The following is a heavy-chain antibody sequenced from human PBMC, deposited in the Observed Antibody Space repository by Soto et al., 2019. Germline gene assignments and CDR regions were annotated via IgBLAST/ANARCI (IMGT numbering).Heavy chain of an antibody. D-gene: IGHD3-22*01. J-gene: IGHJ4*02. CDR3: ARVSTDYSPYFDY. V-gene: IGHV4-30-2*01. CDR1: GGSITSVGYS. CDR2: IYQSGSA. Sequence: QLQLQESGSGLVKPSQTLSLTCAVSGGSITSVGYSWSWIRQAPGKGLEWLGYIYQSGSAYYNPSLKSRVSISIDKSKTQFSLKLMSVTAADTAVYYCARVSTDYSPYFDYWGQGTLVTVSS.